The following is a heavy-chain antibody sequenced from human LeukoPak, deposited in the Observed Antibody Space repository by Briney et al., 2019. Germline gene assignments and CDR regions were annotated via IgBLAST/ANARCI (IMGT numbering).Heavy chain of an antibody. V-gene: IGHV3-64*01. D-gene: IGHD5-18*01. CDR3: AREGSYGDSDY. J-gene: IGHJ4*02. Sequence: GGSLRLSCAASGFIFSSYGMHWVRQAPGKGLEYVSAINSNGGSTYYANSVKGRFTISRDNSRSTLYPQMGSLRAEDMAVYYCAREGSYGDSDYWGQGTLVTVSS. CDR1: GFIFSSYG. CDR2: INSNGGST.